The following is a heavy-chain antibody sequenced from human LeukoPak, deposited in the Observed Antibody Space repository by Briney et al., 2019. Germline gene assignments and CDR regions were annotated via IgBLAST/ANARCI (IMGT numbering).Heavy chain of an antibody. CDR1: GGTFSSYA. J-gene: IGHJ4*02. V-gene: IGHV1-69*05. D-gene: IGHD5-18*01. Sequence: GASVKVSCKASGGTFSSYAISWVRQAPGQGLEWMGGIIPIFGTANYAQKFQGRVTITTDESTSTAYMELSSLRSEGTAVYYCARDGYSYGFDYWGQGTLVTVSS. CDR3: ARDGYSYGFDY. CDR2: IIPIFGTA.